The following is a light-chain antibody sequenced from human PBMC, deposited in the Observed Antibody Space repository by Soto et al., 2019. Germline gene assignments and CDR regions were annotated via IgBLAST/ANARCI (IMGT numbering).Light chain of an antibody. CDR1: SSDIGAYNY. V-gene: IGLV2-8*01. J-gene: IGLJ1*01. CDR2: EVS. Sequence: QSALTQPPSASGSPGQSVTISCTGVSSDIGAYNYVSWYQQHPGKAPKFMIYEVSKRPSGVPDRISGSKSGNTASLTVSGLQAEDEADYYCSAYAGRYTFVFGTGTKVTVL. CDR3: SAYAGRYTFV.